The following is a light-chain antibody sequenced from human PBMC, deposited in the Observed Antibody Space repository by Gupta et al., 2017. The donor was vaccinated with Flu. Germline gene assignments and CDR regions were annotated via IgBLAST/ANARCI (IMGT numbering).Light chain of an antibody. Sequence: DIQMTQSPFSLSASVGDRVTTTCRASETTHNYLNWYQQKPGRAPKLLIYSTSTLQSAVPPRFSGSGSGTDFTLTISNLQHEDFATYYCQQGYSVPITFGQGTRRE. CDR3: QQGYSVPIT. CDR1: ETTHNY. V-gene: IGKV1-39*01. CDR2: STS. J-gene: IGKJ5*01.